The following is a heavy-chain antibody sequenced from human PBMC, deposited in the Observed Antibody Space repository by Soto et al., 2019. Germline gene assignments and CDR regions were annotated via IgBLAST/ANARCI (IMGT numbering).Heavy chain of an antibody. Sequence: QVQLMESGGGVVQPGRSLRLSCAASGFSFRTYGMHWVRQAPGKGLEWVAFISFDGSDDAYADSVQGRFSISRENSNDTLYLQMDSLRADDTAFYYCVRGGWASTPSVYWGQGALVTVSS. CDR1: GFSFRTYG. CDR2: ISFDGSDD. V-gene: IGHV3-33*01. CDR3: VRGGWASTPSVY. J-gene: IGHJ4*02. D-gene: IGHD2-2*01.